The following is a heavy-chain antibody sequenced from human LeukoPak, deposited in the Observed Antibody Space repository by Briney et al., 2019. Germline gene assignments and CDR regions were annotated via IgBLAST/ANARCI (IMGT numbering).Heavy chain of an antibody. D-gene: IGHD4-23*01. Sequence: SQTLSLTCTVSGGSISSGGYYWSWIRQHPGKGLEWIVYIYYSGSTYYNPSLKSRVTISVDTSKNQFSLKLSSVTAADTAVYYCARDHPYYGGNSYAFDIWGQGTMVTVSS. CDR3: ARDHPYYGGNSYAFDI. J-gene: IGHJ3*02. V-gene: IGHV4-31*03. CDR2: IYYSGST. CDR1: GGSISSGGYY.